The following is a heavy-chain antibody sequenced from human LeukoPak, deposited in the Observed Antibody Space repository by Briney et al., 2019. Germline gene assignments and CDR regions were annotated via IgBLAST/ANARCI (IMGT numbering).Heavy chain of an antibody. J-gene: IGHJ4*02. CDR1: GYSFTTYW. CDR2: IYPVDSTA. V-gene: IGHV5-51*01. CDR3: ARVGGSVDRAMERFFDY. D-gene: IGHD5-18*01. Sequence: GESLKISCKASGYSFTTYWIGWVRQMPGKGLEWMGIIYPVDSTAHYSPSFQGQVTISADKSISTAYLQWSSLKASDTAMYYCARVGGSVDRAMERFFDYWGQGTLVTVSS.